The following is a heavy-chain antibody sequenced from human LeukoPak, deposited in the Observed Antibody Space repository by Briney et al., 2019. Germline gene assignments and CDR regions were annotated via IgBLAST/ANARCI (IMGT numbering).Heavy chain of an antibody. CDR1: GFSFSDYY. D-gene: IGHD1-26*01. Sequence: GGSLRLSCAASGFSFSDYYMSGIRQAPGMGLEWVSFISSSGDNILYADSVKGRFTISRDNAKNSLYLQMNSLRAEDTAVYYCARDIVAVGATEYFHHWGQGTLVTVSS. CDR2: ISSSGDNI. V-gene: IGHV3-11*01. J-gene: IGHJ1*01. CDR3: ARDIVAVGATEYFHH.